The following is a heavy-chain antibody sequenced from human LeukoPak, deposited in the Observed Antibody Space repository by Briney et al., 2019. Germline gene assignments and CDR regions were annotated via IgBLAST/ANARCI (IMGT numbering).Heavy chain of an antibody. V-gene: IGHV1-69*04. CDR2: IIPILGIA. J-gene: IGHJ4*02. CDR1: GGTFSSYA. D-gene: IGHD2-15*01. Sequence: SPVKVSCKASGGTFSSYAISWVRQAPGQGLEWMGRIIPILGIANYAQKFQGRVTITADKSTSTAYMELSSLRSEDTAVYYCARGGVVVAATVLDYWGQGTLVTVCS. CDR3: ARGGVVVAATVLDY.